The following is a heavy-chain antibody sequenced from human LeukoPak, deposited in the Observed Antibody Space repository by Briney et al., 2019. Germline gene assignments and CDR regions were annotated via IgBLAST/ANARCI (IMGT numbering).Heavy chain of an antibody. D-gene: IGHD2/OR15-2a*01. CDR2: IYASGST. CDR1: GGSISNYY. CDR3: ARDFYGDDGHHPFDY. Sequence: SETLSPTCSVSGGSISNYYWNWLRRPAGKGLEWIGRIYASGSTNYNPSLKSRVTISMDKSKNHFSLNLKSVTAADTAFYYCARDFYGDDGHHPFDYWGQGIQVTVSS. V-gene: IGHV4-4*07. J-gene: IGHJ4*02.